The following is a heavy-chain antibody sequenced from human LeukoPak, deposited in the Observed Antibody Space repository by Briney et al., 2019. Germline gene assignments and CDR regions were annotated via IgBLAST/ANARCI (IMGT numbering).Heavy chain of an antibody. CDR2: INYSGTT. V-gene: IGHV4-39*01. CDR1: GGAISNDSYY. CDR3: ARLSDY. J-gene: IGHJ4*02. Sequence: SETLSLTCTVSGGAISNDSYYWGWIRQPPGKCLEWIASINYSGTTYYNPSLNSRVSISVDTSKTQLSLRLSSVTAADTAVYYCARLSDYWGQGILVTVSS.